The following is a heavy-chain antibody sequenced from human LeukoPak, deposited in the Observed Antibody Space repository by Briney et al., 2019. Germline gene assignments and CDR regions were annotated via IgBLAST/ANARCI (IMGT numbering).Heavy chain of an antibody. CDR2: INPNNGAT. J-gene: IGHJ4*02. D-gene: IGHD1-26*01. CDR1: GYTFTSYD. Sequence: ASVKVSCKASGYTFTSYDFNWLRQATGQGPEWVGWINPNNGATNYAQKLQGRVTITGDTSISTAYMELSSLRSDDTAVYYCTRETGSYHGNDYWGQGTLVTVSS. CDR3: TRETGSYHGNDY. V-gene: IGHV1-2*02.